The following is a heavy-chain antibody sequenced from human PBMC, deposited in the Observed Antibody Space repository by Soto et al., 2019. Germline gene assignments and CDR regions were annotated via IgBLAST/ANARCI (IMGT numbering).Heavy chain of an antibody. D-gene: IGHD5-12*01. CDR2: IFYSGST. Sequence: SETLSLTCTVSGGSISSSSYYWGWIRQPPGKGLEWIGSIFYSGSTYYNPSLKSRVTISVDTSKNQFSLKLSSVTAADTAVYYCARGLRDGYNWEYWGQGTLVTVSS. J-gene: IGHJ4*02. CDR3: ARGLRDGYNWEY. V-gene: IGHV4-39*01. CDR1: GGSISSSSYY.